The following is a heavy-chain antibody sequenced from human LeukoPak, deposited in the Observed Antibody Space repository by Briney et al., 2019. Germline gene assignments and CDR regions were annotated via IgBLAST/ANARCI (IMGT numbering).Heavy chain of an antibody. CDR3: ARDWKERTGTIPY. CDR1: GFTFSSYS. D-gene: IGHD1-1*01. J-gene: IGHJ4*02. CDR2: ISSSSSTI. V-gene: IGHV3-48*01. Sequence: GGSLRLSCAASGFTFSSYSMNWVRQAPGKGLEWVSYISSSSSTIYYADSVKGRFTISRDNAKNSLYLQMNSLRAEDTAVYYCARDWKERTGTIPYWGQGTLVTVSS.